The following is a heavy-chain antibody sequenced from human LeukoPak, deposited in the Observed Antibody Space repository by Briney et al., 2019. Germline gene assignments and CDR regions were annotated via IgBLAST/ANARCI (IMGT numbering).Heavy chain of an antibody. Sequence: KPSETLSLTCTVSGGSISSYYWSWIRQPPGKGLEWIGYIYYSGSTNYNPSLKSRVTISVDTSKNQFSLKLSSVTAADTAVYYCARSWTRYTPDYWGQGTLVTVSS. CDR1: GGSISSYY. CDR2: IYYSGST. V-gene: IGHV4-59*01. D-gene: IGHD6-13*01. CDR3: ARSWTRYTPDY. J-gene: IGHJ4*02.